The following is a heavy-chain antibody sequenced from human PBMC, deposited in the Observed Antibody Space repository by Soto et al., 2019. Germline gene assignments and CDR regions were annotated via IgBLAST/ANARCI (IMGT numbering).Heavy chain of an antibody. CDR2: INHSGST. V-gene: IGHV4-34*01. Sequence: SETLSLTCAVYGGSFSGYYWSWIRQPPGKGLEWIGEINHSGSTNYNPSLKSRVTISVDTPKNQFSLKLSSVTAADTAVYYCARRSSSWSPFDYWGQGTLVTVSS. D-gene: IGHD6-13*01. CDR3: ARRSSSWSPFDY. J-gene: IGHJ4*02. CDR1: GGSFSGYY.